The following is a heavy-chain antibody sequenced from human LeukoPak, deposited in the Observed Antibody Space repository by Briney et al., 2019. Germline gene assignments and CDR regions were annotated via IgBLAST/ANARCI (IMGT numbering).Heavy chain of an antibody. Sequence: SETLSLTCTVSGASITSSHWSWIRQSPAKGLEWIGFISDSGNTNCNPSLQSRVTISADTSKNHFSLKLSSVTAADMAVYYCAGGTWLRFHDWGRGTLVSVSS. D-gene: IGHD5-12*01. CDR3: AGGTWLRFHD. J-gene: IGHJ4*02. CDR2: ISDSGNT. CDR1: GASITSSH. V-gene: IGHV4-59*01.